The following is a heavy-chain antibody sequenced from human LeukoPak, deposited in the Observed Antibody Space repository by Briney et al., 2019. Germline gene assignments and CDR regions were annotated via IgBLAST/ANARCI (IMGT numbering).Heavy chain of an antibody. Sequence: PGGSLRLSCAASGFTFSSYCMIWVRQAPGKGLEWVSSITSSGTYIYYADYLKGRFTISRENAKNSLYLQMNSLTAEDTAVYYCARVAPGNGYFDYWGQGTLVTVSS. D-gene: IGHD6-13*01. CDR2: ITSSGTYI. V-gene: IGHV3-21*01. CDR1: GFTFSSYC. CDR3: ARVAPGNGYFDY. J-gene: IGHJ4*02.